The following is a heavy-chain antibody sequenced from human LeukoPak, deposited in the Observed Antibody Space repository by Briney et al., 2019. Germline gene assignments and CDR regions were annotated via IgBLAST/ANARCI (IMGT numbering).Heavy chain of an antibody. D-gene: IGHD3-22*01. CDR1: GFTFSSYD. CDR3: ARDTWYYDSSGSFDY. V-gene: IGHV3-23*01. J-gene: IGHJ4*02. Sequence: GGSLRLSCAASGFTFSSYDMSWVRQAPGKGLAWVSAISVSGGTTYHADSVKGRFTISRDNAKNSLYLQMNSLRAEDTAVYYCARDTWYYDSSGSFDYWGQGTLVTVSS. CDR2: ISVSGGTT.